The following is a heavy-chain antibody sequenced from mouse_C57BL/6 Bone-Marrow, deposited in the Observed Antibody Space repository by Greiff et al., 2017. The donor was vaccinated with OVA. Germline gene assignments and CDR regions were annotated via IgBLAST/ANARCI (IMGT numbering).Heavy chain of an antibody. CDR3: ARNYAMDY. V-gene: IGHV5-4*03. CDR2: ISDGGSYT. CDR1: GFTFSSYA. J-gene: IGHJ4*01. Sequence: EVKLVESGGGLVKPGGSLKLSCAASGFTFSSYAMSWVRQTPEKRLEWVATISDGGSYTYYPANVKGRFTISRDNAKNNLYLQMSHLKSEDTAMYYCARNYAMDYWGQGTSVTVSS.